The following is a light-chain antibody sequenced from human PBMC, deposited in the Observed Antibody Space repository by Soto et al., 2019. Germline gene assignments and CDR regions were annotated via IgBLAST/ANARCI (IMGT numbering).Light chain of an antibody. J-gene: IGKJ1*01. Sequence: DIPMTQSPSTLSASVGDRVTITGRASQSISSWLAWYQQTPGKAPKLLIYDASSLESVVPSRFSGSGSGTEFTLTISSLQPDDFATYYCQQYNSYSGTFGQGTKVEIK. CDR2: DAS. V-gene: IGKV1-5*01. CDR1: QSISSW. CDR3: QQYNSYSGT.